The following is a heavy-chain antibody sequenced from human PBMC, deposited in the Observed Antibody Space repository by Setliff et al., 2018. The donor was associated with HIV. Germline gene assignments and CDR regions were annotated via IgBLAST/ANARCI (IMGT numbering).Heavy chain of an antibody. J-gene: IGHJ6*02. CDR2: IKQDGREK. CDR1: GFTFNNYA. V-gene: IGHV3-7*01. D-gene: IGHD3-10*01. CDR3: ARDYLYYNMYNGSPVYGMDV. Sequence: PGGSLRLSCAASGFTFNNYAIHWFRQAPGKGLEWVANIKQDGREKYYVDSVKGRFTISRDNAKNSLYLQMNSLRAEDTAVYYCARDYLYYNMYNGSPVYGMDVWGQGTTVTVSS.